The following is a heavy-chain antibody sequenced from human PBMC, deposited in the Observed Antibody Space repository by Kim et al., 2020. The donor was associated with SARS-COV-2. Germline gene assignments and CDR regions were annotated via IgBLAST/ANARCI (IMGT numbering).Heavy chain of an antibody. J-gene: IGHJ3*02. CDR3: AKASAVVNFADALDT. D-gene: IGHD2-15*01. V-gene: IGHV3-23*01. Sequence: ADAVKGRFTISRDNSKNTLYLQMNTLRAEDTALYYCAKASAVVNFADALDTWGQGTMVTVSS.